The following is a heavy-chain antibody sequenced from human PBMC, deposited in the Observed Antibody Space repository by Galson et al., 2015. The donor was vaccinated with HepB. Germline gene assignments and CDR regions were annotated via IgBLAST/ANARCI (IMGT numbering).Heavy chain of an antibody. CDR3: ARDSGTYFGINH. CDR1: GGSINSYY. V-gene: IGHV4-4*07. Sequence: SETLSLTCSVSGGSINSYYWSWIRQTAGKGLEWIGRMYSSGYTNYNSSLKSRVAMSLDTSRDQFSLKLSSVTAADTAVYYCARDSGTYFGINHWGQGTLVTVSS. D-gene: IGHD1-26*01. CDR2: MYSSGYT. J-gene: IGHJ5*02.